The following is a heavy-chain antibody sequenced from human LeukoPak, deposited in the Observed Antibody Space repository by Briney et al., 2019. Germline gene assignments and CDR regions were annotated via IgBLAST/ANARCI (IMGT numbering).Heavy chain of an antibody. CDR1: GFTVSHYY. V-gene: IGHV3-53*01. CDR3: TRKGSQWDFLVDY. CDR2: IYSGGST. J-gene: IGHJ4*02. Sequence: GGSLRLSCAASGFTVSHYYMTWVRQAPGKGLECVSVIYSGGSTYSADSVKGRFTISRDNSRNMVYLQMSSLRAEDTAVYYCTRKGSQWDFLVDYWGQGTRVAVSP. D-gene: IGHD2/OR15-2a*01.